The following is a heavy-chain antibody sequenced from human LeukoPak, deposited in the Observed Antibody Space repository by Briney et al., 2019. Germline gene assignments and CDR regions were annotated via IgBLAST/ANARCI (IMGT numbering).Heavy chain of an antibody. J-gene: IGHJ4*02. Sequence: ASVKVSCKASGYTFTGYYMHWVRQAPGQGLEWMGWIFNSGGTNYAQKFQGRVTMTRDTSISTAYMELSRLRSDDTAVYYCARDWHRIAVAGRAPDYWGQGTLVTVSS. D-gene: IGHD6-19*01. V-gene: IGHV1-2*02. CDR3: ARDWHRIAVAGRAPDY. CDR1: GYTFTGYY. CDR2: IFNSGGT.